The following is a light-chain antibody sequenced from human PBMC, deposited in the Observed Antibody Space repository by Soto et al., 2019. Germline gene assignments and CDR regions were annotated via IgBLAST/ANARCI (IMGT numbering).Light chain of an antibody. J-gene: IGKJ1*01. CDR3: QQYGSSPPT. CDR1: QSVSSNY. Sequence: IVWTQSPGTLSLSPGERATLSCRASQSVSSNYLAWYQRKPGQAPRLLIYGASSRATGIPNRFSGSGSGTDFTLTITRLEPEDFAVYYCQQYGSSPPTFGQGTKVEIK. V-gene: IGKV3-20*01. CDR2: GAS.